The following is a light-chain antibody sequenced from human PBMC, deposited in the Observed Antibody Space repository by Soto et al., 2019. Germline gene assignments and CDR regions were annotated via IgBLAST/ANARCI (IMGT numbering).Light chain of an antibody. CDR2: RNN. Sequence: QSVLTQPPSASGTPGQRVTISCSGSSSNIGSNYVYWYQQLPGTAPKLLIYRNNQRPSGVPDRFSGSKSGTSASLAISGLRSEDEADYYCAAWDDSLSGPNWVFGGGTQLTGL. J-gene: IGLJ3*02. CDR3: AAWDDSLSGPNWV. CDR1: SSNIGSNY. V-gene: IGLV1-47*01.